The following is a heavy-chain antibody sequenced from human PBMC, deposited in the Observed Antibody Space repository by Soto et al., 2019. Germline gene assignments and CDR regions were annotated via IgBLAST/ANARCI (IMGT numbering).Heavy chain of an antibody. CDR2: IRYDGSNK. CDR1: GFTIISHG. V-gene: IGHV3-33*01. J-gene: IGHJ1*01. Sequence: PGVSLRLSGVASGFTIISHGILWARQAPGKGLEWVAVIRYDGSNKFYADSVKGRFTISRDNSKNTLYLQANRLRAEDTAMYHCARGRG. CDR3: ARG.